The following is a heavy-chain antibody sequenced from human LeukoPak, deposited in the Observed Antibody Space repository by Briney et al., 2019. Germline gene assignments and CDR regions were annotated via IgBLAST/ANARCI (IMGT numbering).Heavy chain of an antibody. CDR2: IYYSGST. CDR1: GGSISSYY. D-gene: IGHD3-3*01. J-gene: IGHJ5*02. CDR3: ARWGGGFWRLRGFDP. Sequence: SETLSLTCTVSGGSISSYYWSWIRQPPGKGLEWIGYIYYSGSTNYNPSLKSRVTISVDTSKNQFSLKLSSVTAADTAVYYCARWGGGFWRLRGFDPWGQGTLVTVSS. V-gene: IGHV4-59*12.